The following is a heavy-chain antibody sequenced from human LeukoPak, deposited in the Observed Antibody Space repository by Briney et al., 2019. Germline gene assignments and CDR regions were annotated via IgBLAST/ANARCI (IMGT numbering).Heavy chain of an antibody. V-gene: IGHV4-38-2*02. CDR2: IYHSGST. CDR3: ARVPTGERGNYYYGMDV. J-gene: IGHJ6*02. D-gene: IGHD7-27*01. Sequence: SETLSLTCTVSGYSISSGYYWGWIRSPPGKGLEWIGSIYHSGSTYYNPSLKSRVTISVDTSKNQFSLKLSSVTAADTAVYYCARVPTGERGNYYYGMDVWGQGTTVTVSS. CDR1: GYSISSGYY.